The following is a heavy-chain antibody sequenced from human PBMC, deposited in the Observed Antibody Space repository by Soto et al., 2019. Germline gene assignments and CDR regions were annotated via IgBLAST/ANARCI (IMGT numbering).Heavy chain of an antibody. CDR3: ARLKSGPGDS. J-gene: IGHJ4*02. D-gene: IGHD3-3*01. CDR1: GGSISSSAYY. Sequence: SETLSLTCTVSGGSISSSAYYWGWIRQPPGKTLEWIGSVYYTGDTYYKPSLKSRVTISIDTSKNQFSLKLNSVTAADTAVYYCARLKSGPGDSWGQGTLVTVSS. CDR2: VYYTGDT. V-gene: IGHV4-39*01.